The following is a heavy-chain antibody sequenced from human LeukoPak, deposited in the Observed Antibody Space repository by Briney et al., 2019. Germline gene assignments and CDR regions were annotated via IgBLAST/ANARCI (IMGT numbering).Heavy chain of an antibody. CDR3: ARDINGRFDS. J-gene: IGHJ4*02. D-gene: IGHD1-26*01. CDR2: ISSSSSYI. CDR1: GFTFSSYA. V-gene: IGHV3-21*01. Sequence: GGSLRLSCAASGFTFSSYAMSWVRQAPGKGLEWVSSISSSSSYIYYADSVKGRFTISRDNAKNSLYLQMNSLRAEDTAVYYCARDINGRFDSWGQGTLVTVSS.